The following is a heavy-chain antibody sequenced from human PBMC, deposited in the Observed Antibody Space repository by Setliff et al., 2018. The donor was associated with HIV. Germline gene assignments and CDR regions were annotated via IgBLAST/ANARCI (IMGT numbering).Heavy chain of an antibody. V-gene: IGHV3-30*02. D-gene: IGHD3-10*01. CDR2: IRYDGGYR. J-gene: IGHJ5*02. CDR1: GFTFISYG. Sequence: PGGSLRLSCAVSGFTFISYGMYWVRQAPGKGLEWVAFIRYDGGYRYYVDSVKGRFTISRDNSKNTMFLQMNSLRVEDTAVYYCARASGYYGDSWFDPWGQGTLVTVSS. CDR3: ARASGYYGDSWFDP.